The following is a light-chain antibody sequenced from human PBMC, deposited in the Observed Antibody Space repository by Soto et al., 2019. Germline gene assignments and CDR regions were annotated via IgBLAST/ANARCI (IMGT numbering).Light chain of an antibody. Sequence: QSVLTQPPSVSAAPGQKVTISCSGGSSNIGNNYVSWYQHLPGTAPKLLIYDNDNRPSGIPDRISGSKSGTSATLGITGLQTGDEADYYCATWDNSVSAAVFGPGTKLTVL. J-gene: IGLJ1*01. V-gene: IGLV1-51*01. CDR2: DND. CDR1: SSNIGNNY. CDR3: ATWDNSVSAAV.